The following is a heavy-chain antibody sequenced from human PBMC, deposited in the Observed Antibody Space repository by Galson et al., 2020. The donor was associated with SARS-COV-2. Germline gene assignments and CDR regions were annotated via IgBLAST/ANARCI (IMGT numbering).Heavy chain of an antibody. CDR2: IYPGDSDT. J-gene: IGHJ4*02. D-gene: IGHD2-15*01. Sequence: GESLKISCKASGYSFTSYWIAWVRQMPGKGPEWMGIIYPGDSDTRYSPSFQDQVTISADKSISTAYLQWSSLKASDTAMYYCARRGYCSGGYCYGEGTYFDYWGQGTLVTVSS. V-gene: IGHV5-51*01. CDR3: ARRGYCSGGYCYGEGTYFDY. CDR1: GYSFTSYW.